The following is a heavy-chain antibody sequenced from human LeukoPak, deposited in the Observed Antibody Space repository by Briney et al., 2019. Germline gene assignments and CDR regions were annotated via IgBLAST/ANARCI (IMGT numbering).Heavy chain of an antibody. CDR1: GFLFSSYT. CDR2: ISNDGSNR. D-gene: IGHD5-24*01. J-gene: IGHJ4*02. V-gene: IGHV3-30*04. Sequence: PGGSLRLSCTASGFLFSSYTMHWVRQAPGKGLEWVSVISNDGSNRYFTDSVKGRFTISRDNSKNTLYLEMSSLTTDDTAVYHCAREGMAPQIDYWGQGTLVSVSS. CDR3: AREGMAPQIDY.